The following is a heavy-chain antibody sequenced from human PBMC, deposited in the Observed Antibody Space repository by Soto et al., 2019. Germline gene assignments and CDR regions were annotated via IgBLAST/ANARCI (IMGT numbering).Heavy chain of an antibody. J-gene: IGHJ6*02. Sequence: GGSLRLSCAASGFTINRNDMYWVRQAPGKGLEWVAVMSFDGNHQHYADSVKGRFTISRGNSKNTLSLEMNSLRRDDTAVYYCASCERFPRVGVDYYALDVWGQGTTVTVSS. CDR3: ASCERFPRVGVDYYALDV. D-gene: IGHD3-3*01. V-gene: IGHV3-30*03. CDR1: GFTINRND. CDR2: MSFDGNHQ.